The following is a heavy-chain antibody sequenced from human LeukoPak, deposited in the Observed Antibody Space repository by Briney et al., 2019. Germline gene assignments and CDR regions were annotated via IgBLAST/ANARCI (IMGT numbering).Heavy chain of an antibody. J-gene: IGHJ4*02. CDR1: GGSISSGDYY. CDR2: IYYSGST. D-gene: IGHD1-7*01. Sequence: SETLSLTCTVSGGSISSGDYYWRWLRQPPGKGLEWVGYIYYSGSTYYNPSLKSRVTISVDTSKNQFSLKLSSVTAADTAVYYCARQYNWNYGLDYWGQGTLVTVSS. V-gene: IGHV4-30-4*08. CDR3: ARQYNWNYGLDY.